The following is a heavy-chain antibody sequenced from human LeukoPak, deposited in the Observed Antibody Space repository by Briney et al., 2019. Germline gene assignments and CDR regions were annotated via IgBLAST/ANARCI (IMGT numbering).Heavy chain of an antibody. D-gene: IGHD3-10*01. CDR3: ARDWVAGVPFDAFDI. CDR2: IKEDGSEK. Sequence: PGGSLRLSCAASGFTLSSYWMSWVRQAPGKRLEWVANIKEDGSEKYYVDSVKGRFTISRDNAQNSVYLHMNSLTAEDTALYYCARDWVAGVPFDAFDIWGQGTMVSVSS. V-gene: IGHV3-7*03. J-gene: IGHJ3*02. CDR1: GFTLSSYW.